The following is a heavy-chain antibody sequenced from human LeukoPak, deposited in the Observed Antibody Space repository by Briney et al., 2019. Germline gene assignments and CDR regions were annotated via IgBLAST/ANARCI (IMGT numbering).Heavy chain of an antibody. J-gene: IGHJ4*02. D-gene: IGHD2-15*01. Sequence: GRSLRPSSAASGLSFTNDWMSGVRQAPGKGLYWVANVKEDRTTKPYVGSVKVRFTISRDNAKHTLYLQMASLTAEDTAVYYCVSQEVVPHWGQGTLVSVSS. CDR1: GLSFTNDW. CDR3: VSQEVVPH. CDR2: VKEDRTTK. V-gene: IGHV3-7*01.